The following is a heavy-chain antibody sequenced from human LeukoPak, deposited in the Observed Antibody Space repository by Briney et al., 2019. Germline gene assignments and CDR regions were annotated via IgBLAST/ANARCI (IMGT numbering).Heavy chain of an antibody. CDR3: AVVPGDFDI. J-gene: IGHJ3*02. CDR1: GFTFSSSS. D-gene: IGHD4-17*01. V-gene: IGHV1-58*02. Sequence: GASVKVSCKASGFTFSSSSMQWVRQARGQRLEWIGWIVVGSGNTKYAEKFQERVTITRDMSTSTAYMELSSLRSEDTAVYYCAVVPGDFDIWGQGTMVTVSS. CDR2: IVVGSGNT.